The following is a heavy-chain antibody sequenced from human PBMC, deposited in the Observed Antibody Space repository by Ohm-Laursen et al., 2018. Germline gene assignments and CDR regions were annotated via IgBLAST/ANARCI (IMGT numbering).Heavy chain of an antibody. CDR2: IIPILGIA. Sequence: AASVKVSCKASGGTFSSYAISWVRQAPGQGLEWMGRIIPILGIANYAQKFQGRVTITADKSTSTAYMELSSLRSEDTAVYYCARAGGSGGYYFDYWGQGTLVTVSS. J-gene: IGHJ4*02. CDR3: ARAGGSGGYYFDY. D-gene: IGHD3-10*01. V-gene: IGHV1-69*04. CDR1: GGTFSSYA.